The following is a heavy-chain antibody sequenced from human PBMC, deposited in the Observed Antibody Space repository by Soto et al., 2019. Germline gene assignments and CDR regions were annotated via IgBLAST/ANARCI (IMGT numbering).Heavy chain of an antibody. J-gene: IGHJ4*02. CDR1: GFTFSDHY. CDR3: ARGGLVGATDY. Sequence: GGSLRLSCAASGFTFSDHYMDWVRQAPGKGLEWVGRTRNKANSYTTEYAASVKGRFTISRDDSKNSLYLQMNSQKTEDTAVYYCARGGLVGATDYWGQGTLVTVSS. CDR2: TRNKANSYTT. V-gene: IGHV3-72*01. D-gene: IGHD1-26*01.